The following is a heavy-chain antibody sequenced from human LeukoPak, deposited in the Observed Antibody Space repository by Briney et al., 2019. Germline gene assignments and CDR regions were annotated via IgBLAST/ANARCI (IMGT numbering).Heavy chain of an antibody. V-gene: IGHV3-74*01. J-gene: IGHJ5*02. CDR1: GFTFSSYW. D-gene: IGHD2-15*01. CDR3: ARASRGRGSCYSCDGDWFDP. Sequence: QPGGSLRLSCAASGFTFSSYWMHWVRQAPGKGLVWVSRINSDGSSTSYADSVKGRFTISRDNAKNSLYLQMNSLRAEDTAVYYCARASRGRGSCYSCDGDWFDPWGQGTLVTVSS. CDR2: INSDGSST.